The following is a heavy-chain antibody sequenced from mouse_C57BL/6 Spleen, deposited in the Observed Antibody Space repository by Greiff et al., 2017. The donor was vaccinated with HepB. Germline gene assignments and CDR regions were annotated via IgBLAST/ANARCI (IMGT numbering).Heavy chain of an antibody. D-gene: IGHD2-5*01. V-gene: IGHV1-80*01. J-gene: IGHJ4*01. CDR2: IYPGDGDT. CDR3: ARDSNYPYYYAMDY. Sequence: QVQLQQSGAELVKPGASVKISCKASGYAFSSYWMNWVKQRPGKGLEWIGQIYPGDGDTNYNGKFKGKATLTADKSSITAYMQLSSLTSEDSAVYVCARDSNYPYYYAMDYWGQGTSVTVSS. CDR1: GYAFSSYW.